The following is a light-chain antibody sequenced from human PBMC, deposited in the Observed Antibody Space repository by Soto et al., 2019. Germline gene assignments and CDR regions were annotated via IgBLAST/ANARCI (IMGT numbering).Light chain of an antibody. V-gene: IGKV1-39*01. Sequence: IQMTQSPSSRSASVGDKVIITCRAGQSVSNYVNWYQHKPGKPPNLLIYVASSLQSGVPSRFSGSGSGTDFTLTISSLQPEDVATYYCQQGSTYPTFGGGTKVEIK. CDR1: QSVSNY. CDR3: QQGSTYPT. J-gene: IGKJ4*01. CDR2: VAS.